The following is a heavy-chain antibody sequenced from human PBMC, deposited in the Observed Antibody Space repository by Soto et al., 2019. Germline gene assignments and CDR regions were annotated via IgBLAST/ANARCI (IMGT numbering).Heavy chain of an antibody. J-gene: IGHJ6*02. Sequence: SETLSLTCTVSGGSISSGGYYWSWIRQHPGKGLEWIGYIYYSGSTYYNPSLKSRVTISVDTSKNQFSLKLSSVTAADTAVYYCARDTYYYGSGSYYPLDVWGQGTTVTVS. CDR1: GGSISSGGYY. D-gene: IGHD3-10*01. CDR2: IYYSGST. CDR3: ARDTYYYGSGSYYPLDV. V-gene: IGHV4-31*03.